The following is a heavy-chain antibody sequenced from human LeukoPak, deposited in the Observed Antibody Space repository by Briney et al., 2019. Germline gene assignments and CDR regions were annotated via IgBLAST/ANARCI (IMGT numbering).Heavy chain of an antibody. CDR3: ASSATMSLY. J-gene: IGHJ4*02. V-gene: IGHV3-48*03. CDR1: GFSFSTYE. D-gene: IGHD5-12*01. CDR2: IGTSGSTI. Sequence: GGSLRLPCGASGFSFSTYEMNWVRQAPGKGLEWVSYIGTSGSTIAYAESIKGRFTISRDNAKNSLYLQMNSLRAEDTAVYYCASSATMSLYWGQGTLVTVSS.